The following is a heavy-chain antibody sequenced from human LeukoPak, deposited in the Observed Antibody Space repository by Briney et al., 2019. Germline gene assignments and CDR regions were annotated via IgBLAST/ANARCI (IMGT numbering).Heavy chain of an antibody. CDR3: AKDITHKSYYYYGMDV. CDR1: GFTFDDYA. J-gene: IGHJ6*02. Sequence: PGRSQRLSCAASGFTFDDYAMHWARQAPGKGLEWVSGISWNSGSIGYADSVKGRFTISRDNAKNSLYLQMNSLRAEDTALYYCAKDITHKSYYYYGMDVWGQGTTVTVSS. V-gene: IGHV3-9*01. CDR2: ISWNSGSI.